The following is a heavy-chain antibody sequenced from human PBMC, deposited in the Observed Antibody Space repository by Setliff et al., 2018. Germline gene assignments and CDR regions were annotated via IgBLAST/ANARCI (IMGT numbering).Heavy chain of an antibody. CDR3: ARLPRTVAHFDY. Sequence: SETLSLTCAVYDGSFSDYYWSWICQPPGKGLEWIGEINHSGNTTNHPSLQSRVSISVDTSKNQLSLKLDSLTAADTAVYFCARLPRTVAHFDYWGQGALVTVSS. V-gene: IGHV4-34*01. CDR1: DGSFSDYY. J-gene: IGHJ4*02. CDR2: INHSGNT. D-gene: IGHD2-15*01.